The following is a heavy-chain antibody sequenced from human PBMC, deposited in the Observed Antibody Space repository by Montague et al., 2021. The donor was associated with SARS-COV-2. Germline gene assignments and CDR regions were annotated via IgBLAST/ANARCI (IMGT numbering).Heavy chain of an antibody. V-gene: IGHV4-34*01. CDR3: ARGSTVTHY. CDR1: GGSIRNYY. D-gene: IGHD4-17*01. Sequence: SETLSLTCNVSGGSIRNYYWSWIRQPPGKGLEWIGEINHSGSTNYNPSLKSRVTISVDTSKNQFSLKLSSVTAADTAVYYCARGSTVTHYWGQGTLVTVSS. J-gene: IGHJ4*02. CDR2: INHSGST.